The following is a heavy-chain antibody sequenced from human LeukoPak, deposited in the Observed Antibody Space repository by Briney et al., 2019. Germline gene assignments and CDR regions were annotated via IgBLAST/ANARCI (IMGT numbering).Heavy chain of an antibody. CDR2: INPNSGGT. CDR1: GYTFTGYY. V-gene: IGHV1-2*02. D-gene: IGHD1-26*01. J-gene: IGHJ4*02. Sequence: ASVTVSCKASGYTFTGYYMHWVRQAPGQGLEWMGWINPNSGGTNYAQKFQGRVTMTRDTSISTAYMELSRLRSDDTAVYYCARDPPAYSGSYYFDYWGQGTLVTVSS. CDR3: ARDPPAYSGSYYFDY.